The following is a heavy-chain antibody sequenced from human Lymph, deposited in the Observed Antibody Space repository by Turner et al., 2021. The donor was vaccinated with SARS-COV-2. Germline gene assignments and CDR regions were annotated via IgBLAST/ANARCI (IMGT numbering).Heavy chain of an antibody. CDR3: ARETVNNWVDP. V-gene: IGHV4-59*01. J-gene: IGHJ5*02. Sequence: QVQLQESGPRLVKPLETLSLTCTVSGGSMNSNYLSWIRQPPGKRLEWIGYIYYRGSINYNPSPESRVTISVDTSRNQFSLNLTSVTAADTAIYYCARETVNNWVDPWGQGTLVTVSS. CDR2: IYYRGSI. D-gene: IGHD2-21*02. CDR1: GGSMNSNY.